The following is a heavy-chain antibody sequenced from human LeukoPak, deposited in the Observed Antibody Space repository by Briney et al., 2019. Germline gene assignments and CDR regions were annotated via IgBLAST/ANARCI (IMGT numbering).Heavy chain of an antibody. V-gene: IGHV5-51*01. CDR3: ARHLTAAAGNYGMDV. Sequence: GESLKISCKGSGYSFTSYWIGWVRQMPGKGPEWMGIIYPGDSDTRYSPSFQGQVTISADKSISTAYLQWSSLKASDTAMYYCARHLTAAAGNYGMDVWGQGTTVTVSS. J-gene: IGHJ6*02. CDR1: GYSFTSYW. D-gene: IGHD6-13*01. CDR2: IYPGDSDT.